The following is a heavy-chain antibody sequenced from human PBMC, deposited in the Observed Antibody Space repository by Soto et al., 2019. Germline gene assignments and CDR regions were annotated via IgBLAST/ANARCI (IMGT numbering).Heavy chain of an antibody. V-gene: IGHV4-39*01. CDR1: GGPINSSDHF. CDR2: VYYTETT. J-gene: IGHJ5*02. CDR3: ARQRVLSTNMFITSFDP. Sequence: SETLSLTCSLSGGPINSSDHFWGWIRQTPGKGLEWIGSVYYTETTYYNPSLKSPVTISVETSRNTFSLKVYSVTAADTGIYYCARQRVLSTNMFITSFDPWGQGTLVTVSS. D-gene: IGHD3-10*02.